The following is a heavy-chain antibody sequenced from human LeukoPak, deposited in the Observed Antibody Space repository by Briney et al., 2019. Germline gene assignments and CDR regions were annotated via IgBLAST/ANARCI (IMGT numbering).Heavy chain of an antibody. J-gene: IGHJ4*02. CDR3: ARARVGATTSPPDFDY. V-gene: IGHV3-21*01. CDR2: ISSSSSYI. Sequence: GGSLRLSCAASGLTFSSYSMNWVRQAPGKGLEWVSSISSSSSYIYYADSVKGRFTISRDNAKNSLYLQMNSLRAEDTAVYYCARARVGATTSPPDFDYWGQGTLVTVSS. CDR1: GLTFSSYS. D-gene: IGHD1-26*01.